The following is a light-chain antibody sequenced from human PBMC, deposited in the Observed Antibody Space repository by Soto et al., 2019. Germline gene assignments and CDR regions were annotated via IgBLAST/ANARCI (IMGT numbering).Light chain of an antibody. CDR2: DAS. CDR1: QSISSW. V-gene: IGKV1-5*01. CDR3: QQYNTYSWT. J-gene: IGKJ1*01. Sequence: DIQMTQSPSTLSASVGARVPITCRASQSISSWLAWYQQKPGKAPKLLIYDASSLQSGVPSRFSGSGSGTEFALTISSLQPDDFATYYCQQYNTYSWTFGPGTKVDI.